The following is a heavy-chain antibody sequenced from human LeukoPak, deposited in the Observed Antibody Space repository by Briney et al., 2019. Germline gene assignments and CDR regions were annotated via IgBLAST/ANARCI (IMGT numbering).Heavy chain of an antibody. CDR1: GGSFSGYY. Sequence: PSETLSLTCAVSGGSFSGYYWSWIRQPPGKGLEWIGEINHSGSTNYNPSLTSRVTISVDSSKNQFSLKLSSVTAADTAVYYCARGRSVDYWGQGTLVTVSS. V-gene: IGHV4-34*01. J-gene: IGHJ4*02. CDR3: ARGRSVDY. CDR2: INHSGST.